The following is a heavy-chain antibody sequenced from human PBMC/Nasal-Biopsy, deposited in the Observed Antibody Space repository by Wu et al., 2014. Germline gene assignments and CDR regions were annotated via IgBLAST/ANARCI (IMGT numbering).Heavy chain of an antibody. CDR2: IYSSGSA. Sequence: TLSLTCTVSGDSISSSSYYWGWIRQPPGKGLEWIGSIYSSGSAYYYPSLKSRVSISVDTPKQKFSLEVTSVTAADAAMYYCARGVMSYMDVWGEGTTVIVSS. CDR1: GDSISSSSYY. J-gene: IGHJ6*04. D-gene: IGHD3-16*01. CDR3: ARGVMSYMDV. V-gene: IGHV4-39*01.